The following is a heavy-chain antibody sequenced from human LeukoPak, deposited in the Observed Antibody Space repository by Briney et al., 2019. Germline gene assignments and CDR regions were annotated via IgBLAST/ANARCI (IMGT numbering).Heavy chain of an antibody. CDR1: GYTFTGYD. CDR2: MSPNSGNT. J-gene: IGHJ4*02. D-gene: IGHD3-9*01. CDR3: ARGDDAGCDY. V-gene: IGHV1-8*01. Sequence: ASVKVSCKTSGYTFTGYDINWVRQATGQGLEWMGWMSPNSGNTGYAQKFQGRVTMTRDISMSIAYMELSGLTSDDTAVYYCARGDDAGCDYWGQGSLVTVSS.